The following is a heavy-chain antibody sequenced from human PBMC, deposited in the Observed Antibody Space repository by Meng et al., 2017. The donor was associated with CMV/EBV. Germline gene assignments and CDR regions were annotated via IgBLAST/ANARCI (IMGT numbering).Heavy chain of an antibody. V-gene: IGHV1-2*02. CDR2: INPNSGGT. CDR3: ARVLLRFLEWLSDYGMDV. D-gene: IGHD3-3*01. J-gene: IGHJ6*02. CDR1: GYTFTSYY. Sequence: ASVKVSCKASGYTFTSYYMHWARQAPGQGLEWMGWINPNSGGTNYAQKFQGRVTMTRDTSISTAYMELSRLRSDDTAVYYCARVLLRFLEWLSDYGMDVWGQGTTVTVSS.